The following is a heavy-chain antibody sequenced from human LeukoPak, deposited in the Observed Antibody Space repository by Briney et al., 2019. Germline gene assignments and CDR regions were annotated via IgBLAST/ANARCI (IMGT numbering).Heavy chain of an antibody. CDR2: ICYSGST. D-gene: IGHD3-10*01. Sequence: SETLSLTCTVSGGSISSYYWSWIRQPPGKGLEWIGYICYSGSTTYNPSLKSGVTISVDTSKNQFSLKLSSVTAADTAVYYCARALITASGSGEIEYWGEGSLVTVSS. CDR3: ARALITASGSGEIEY. V-gene: IGHV4-59*01. CDR1: GGSISSYY. J-gene: IGHJ1*01.